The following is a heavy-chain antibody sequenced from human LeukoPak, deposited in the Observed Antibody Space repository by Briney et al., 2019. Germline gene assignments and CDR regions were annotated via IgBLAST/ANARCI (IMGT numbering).Heavy chain of an antibody. CDR2: ISSSSSHI. J-gene: IGHJ4*02. Sequence: GGSLILSCAASGFSLSIYSMNWVRQAPGRGLEWVSCISSSSSHIYYSDSVKGRFTISRDNAKNSLYLQMNSLRDEDTAVYYCVRDPDALDYWGQGTLVTVSS. V-gene: IGHV3-21*01. CDR3: VRDPDALDY. CDR1: GFSLSIYS.